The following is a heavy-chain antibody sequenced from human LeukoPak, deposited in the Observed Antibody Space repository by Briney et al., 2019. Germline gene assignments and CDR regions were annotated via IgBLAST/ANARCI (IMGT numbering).Heavy chain of an antibody. CDR2: IYNSGST. CDR1: GDSISSYY. Sequence: PSETLSLTCTVSGDSISSYYWSWIRQPPGKGLEWIGYIYNSGSTKYNPSLKSRVTISIDTSKNQFSLKGNSVTAADTAVYYCARGGTSALEWFGPWGQGTLVTVSS. CDR3: ARGGTSALEWFGP. V-gene: IGHV4-59*01. D-gene: IGHD3-3*01. J-gene: IGHJ5*02.